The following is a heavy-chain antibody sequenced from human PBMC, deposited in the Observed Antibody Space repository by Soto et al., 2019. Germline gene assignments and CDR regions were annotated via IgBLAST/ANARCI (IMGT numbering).Heavy chain of an antibody. CDR3: ARDDLRYFDWSYGMDV. V-gene: IGHV3-21*01. CDR1: GFTFSSYS. CDR2: ISSSSSYI. D-gene: IGHD3-9*01. J-gene: IGHJ6*02. Sequence: GGSLRLSCAASGFTFSSYSMNWVRQAPGKGLEWVSSISSSSSYIYYADSVKGRFTISRDNAKNSLYLQMNSLRAEDTAVYYCARDDLRYFDWSYGMDVWGQGTTVTVSS.